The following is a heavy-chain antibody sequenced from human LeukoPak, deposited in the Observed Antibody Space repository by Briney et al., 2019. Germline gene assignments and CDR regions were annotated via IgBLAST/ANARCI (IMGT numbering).Heavy chain of an antibody. CDR1: GFTFSSYA. CDR2: ISVSGSTT. Sequence: PGGSLRLSCAASGFTFSSYAMSWVRQAPGKRLEWVSAISVSGSTTYYADSVKGRFTISRDNAKNSLYLQINSLRAEDTAVYYCARSSYSGSSSVWGQGTMVTVSS. V-gene: IGHV3-23*01. D-gene: IGHD6-6*01. J-gene: IGHJ3*01. CDR3: ARSSYSGSSSV.